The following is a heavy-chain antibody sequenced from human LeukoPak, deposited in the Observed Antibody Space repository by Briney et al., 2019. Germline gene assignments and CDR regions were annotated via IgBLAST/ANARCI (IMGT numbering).Heavy chain of an antibody. CDR1: GFTFSDYY. J-gene: IGHJ5*02. V-gene: IGHV3-11*01. Sequence: KTGGSLRLSCAASGFTFSDYYMSWIRQAPGKGLEWVSYISSSGSTIYYADSVKGRFTISRDNAKSSLYLQMNSLRAEDTAVYYCATASTVPAATFDPWGQGTLVTVSS. CDR2: ISSSGSTI. CDR3: ATASTVPAATFDP. D-gene: IGHD2-2*01.